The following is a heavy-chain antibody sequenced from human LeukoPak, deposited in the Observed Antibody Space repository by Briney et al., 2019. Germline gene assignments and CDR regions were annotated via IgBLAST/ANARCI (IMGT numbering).Heavy chain of an antibody. CDR3: ARDSGDRTVDY. V-gene: IGHV3-7*01. D-gene: IGHD3-10*01. CDR1: GFTFSSYS. Sequence: GGSLRLSCAASGFTFSSYSMNWVRQAPGKGLEWVANIKRDGSETYYVDAVEGRFTTSRDNAKNSPYLQMNSLRAEDTADYCARDSGDRTVDYWGRGTLVTVSS. CDR2: IKRDGSET. J-gene: IGHJ4*02.